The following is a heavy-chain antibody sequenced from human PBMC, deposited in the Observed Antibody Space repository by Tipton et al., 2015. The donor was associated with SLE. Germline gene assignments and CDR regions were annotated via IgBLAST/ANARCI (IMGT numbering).Heavy chain of an antibody. D-gene: IGHD2-15*01. V-gene: IGHV4-59*01. CDR1: GASISSNY. Sequence: TLSLTCSVSGASISSNYWSWIRQSPGKGLEWNGYMYYSGSITYNPSLKSRVTISVDTSKNQFFLKLDSVTAADTAVYYCARGGGYVGYWGQGTLVTVSS. CDR3: ARGGGYVGY. CDR2: MYYSGSI. J-gene: IGHJ4*02.